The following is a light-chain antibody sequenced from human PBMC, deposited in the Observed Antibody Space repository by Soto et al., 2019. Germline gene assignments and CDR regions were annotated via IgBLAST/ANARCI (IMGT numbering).Light chain of an antibody. CDR3: QHYDEYPWT. CDR2: DAS. J-gene: IGKJ1*01. Sequence: DIQITRSLSTRSPSVGDRVTITCRATQRIRASLAWYQQKPGEAPTLLIYDASSLESGVPSRFSGGGSETEFTLTISSLQPDDVATYYCQHYDEYPWTFGQGTKVEIK. CDR1: QRIRAS. V-gene: IGKV1-5*01.